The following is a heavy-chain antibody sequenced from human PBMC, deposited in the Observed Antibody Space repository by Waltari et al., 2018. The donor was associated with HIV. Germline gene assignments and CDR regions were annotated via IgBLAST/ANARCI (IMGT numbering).Heavy chain of an antibody. CDR1: GGSFSGYY. D-gene: IGHD6-13*01. J-gene: IGHJ4*02. CDR3: AIPGYSSSWSGG. Sequence: QVQLQQWGAGLLKPSETLSLTCAVYGGSFSGYYWSWIRQPPGKGLEWIGEINHSGSTNYNPSLKSRVTISVDTSKNQFSLKLSSVTAADTAVYYCAIPGYSSSWSGGWGQGTLVTVSS. CDR2: INHSGST. V-gene: IGHV4-34*01.